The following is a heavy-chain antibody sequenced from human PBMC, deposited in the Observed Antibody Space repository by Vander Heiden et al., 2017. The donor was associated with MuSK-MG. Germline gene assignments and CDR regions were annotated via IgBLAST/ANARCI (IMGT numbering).Heavy chain of an antibody. CDR3: ARDHQTCSVVVPVAADDAFDI. J-gene: IGHJ3*02. CDR1: GGSISSSSYH. CDR2: IYYSGSP. V-gene: IGHV4-39*02. Sequence: QLQLQESGPGLVKPSETLSLTCTVSGGSISSSSYHSGWICQPPGKGLEWLGCIYYSGSPYYNPSLKSRVTISVDTSKNQFSRKLSCVTAADTAVYYCARDHQTCSVVVPVAADDAFDIWCQGRMVTVAS. D-gene: IGHD2-2*01.